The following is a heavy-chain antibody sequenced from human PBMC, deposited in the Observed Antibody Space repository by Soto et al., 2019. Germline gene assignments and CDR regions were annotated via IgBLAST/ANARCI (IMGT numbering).Heavy chain of an antibody. CDR2: ISAYNGNT. Sequence: QVQLVQSAAEVKKPGASVKVSCKASGYTFTTSGISWVRQAPGQGLEWMGWISAYNGNTNYAQKLQGRVTMTTDTSTSTAYMELMRLRSDDTAVYYCASDHRYISAWYFTWGQGTLFTVSS. CDR3: ASDHRYISAWYFT. V-gene: IGHV1-18*01. D-gene: IGHD6-19*01. CDR1: GYTFTTSG. J-gene: IGHJ5*02.